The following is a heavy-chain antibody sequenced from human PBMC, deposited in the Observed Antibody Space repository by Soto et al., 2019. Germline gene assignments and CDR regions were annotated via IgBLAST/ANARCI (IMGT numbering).Heavy chain of an antibody. V-gene: IGHV3-73*02. J-gene: IGHJ4*02. D-gene: IGHD1-26*01. CDR3: TRYYNDPLFDY. CDR1: GFTFSGSA. Sequence: EVQLVESGGGLVQPGGSLKLSCAASGFTFSGSAVHWVRQASGNGLEWVGRIKDKANNYATAYAASVKGRFTISRDDSKNTAFLQMNSLKTDDTAVYYCTRYYNDPLFDYWGQGTLVTVSS. CDR2: IKDKANNYAT.